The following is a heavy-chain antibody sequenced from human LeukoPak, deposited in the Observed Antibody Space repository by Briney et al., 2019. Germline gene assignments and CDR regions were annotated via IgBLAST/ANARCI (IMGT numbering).Heavy chain of an antibody. D-gene: IGHD2-2*01. Sequence: SETLSLTCAVSGGSISSGGYSWSWIRQPPGKGLEWIGYIYHSGSTYYNPSLKSRVTISVDRSKNQFSLKLSSVTAADTAVYYCAREVVVVPAARGPYFDYWGQGTLVTVSS. CDR2: IYHSGST. V-gene: IGHV4-30-2*01. J-gene: IGHJ4*02. CDR3: AREVVVVPAARGPYFDY. CDR1: GGSISSGGYS.